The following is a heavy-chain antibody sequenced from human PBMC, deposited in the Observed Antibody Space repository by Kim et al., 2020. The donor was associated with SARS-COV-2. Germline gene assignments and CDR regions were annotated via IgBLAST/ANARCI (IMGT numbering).Heavy chain of an antibody. J-gene: IGHJ4*02. CDR2: INHSGST. D-gene: IGHD2-2*01. CDR1: GGSFSGYY. Sequence: SETLSLTCAVYGGSFSGYYWSWIRQPPGKGLEWIGEINHSGSTNYNPSLKSRVTISVDTSKNQFSLKLSSVTAADTAVYYCARGREVVVPAANFDYWGQGTLVTVSS. V-gene: IGHV4-34*01. CDR3: ARGREVVVPAANFDY.